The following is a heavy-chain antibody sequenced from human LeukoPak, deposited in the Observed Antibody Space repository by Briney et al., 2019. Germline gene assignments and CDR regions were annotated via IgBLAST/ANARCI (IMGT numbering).Heavy chain of an antibody. CDR1: GGTFSNYA. Sequence: ASAKVSCKASGGTFSNYAINWVRQAPGQGLEWMGRITPILGLINYAQKFQGRVTITADKSTSTGYMEVTGLRSDDTAIYYRARGRGSRTGYNGDYLDYWGQGTLVTVSS. J-gene: IGHJ4*02. CDR3: ARGRGSRTGYNGDYLDY. D-gene: IGHD5-18*01. CDR2: ITPILGLI. V-gene: IGHV1-69*04.